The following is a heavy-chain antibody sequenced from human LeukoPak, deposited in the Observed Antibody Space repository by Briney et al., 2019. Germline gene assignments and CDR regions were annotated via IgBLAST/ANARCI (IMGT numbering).Heavy chain of an antibody. CDR3: ARGICSSTSCYTDY. J-gene: IGHJ4*02. D-gene: IGHD2-2*02. V-gene: IGHV4-4*07. CDR2: IYTSGST. CDR1: GGSISSYY. Sequence: PSETLSLTCTVSGGSISSYYWSWIRQPAGKGLEWIGRIYTSGSTNYNPSLKSGVTMSVDTSKNQFSLKLSSVTAADTAVYYCARGICSSTSCYTDYWGQGTLVTVSS.